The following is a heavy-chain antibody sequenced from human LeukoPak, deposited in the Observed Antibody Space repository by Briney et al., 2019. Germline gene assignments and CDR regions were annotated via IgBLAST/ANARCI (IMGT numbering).Heavy chain of an antibody. CDR1: GGTFSSYA. D-gene: IGHD1-20*01. V-gene: IGHV1-69*05. CDR2: IIPIFGTA. Sequence: SVKVSCKASGGTFSSYAISWVRQAPGQGLEWVGRIIPIFGTANYAQKFQGRVTITTDESTSTAYMELSSLRSEDTAVYYCARVNWNDGENAFDIWGQGTMVTVSS. CDR3: ARVNWNDGENAFDI. J-gene: IGHJ3*02.